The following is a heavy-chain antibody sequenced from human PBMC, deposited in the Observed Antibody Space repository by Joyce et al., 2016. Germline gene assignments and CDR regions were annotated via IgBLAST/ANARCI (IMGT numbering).Heavy chain of an antibody. CDR3: ARAVGIYYFDS. CDR2: IYHSGKT. V-gene: IGHV4-30-2*01. D-gene: IGHD2/OR15-2a*01. Sequence: QLQLHESGSGLVKPSQTLSLTCDFSGASITTSGYSWSWIRQPPGKGLEWIGYIYHSGKTYYHPPLKTRVTISGDRSKNQFSLHLNAVTAADTAVYYCARAVGIYYFDSWGHGTLVTVST. CDR1: GASITTSGYS. J-gene: IGHJ4*01.